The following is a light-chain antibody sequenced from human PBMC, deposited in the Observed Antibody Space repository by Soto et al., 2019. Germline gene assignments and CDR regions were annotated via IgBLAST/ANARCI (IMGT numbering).Light chain of an antibody. V-gene: IGKV1-8*01. CDR3: QQYYNYPWT. Sequence: AIRMTQSPSSFSASTGDRVTITCRASQGISSYLAWYQQKPGKGPKLLIYAASTLQSGVPSRFSGSGSGTDFTLTISCLQSEDFATYYCQQYYNYPWTFGQGTKVEIK. J-gene: IGKJ1*01. CDR2: AAS. CDR1: QGISSY.